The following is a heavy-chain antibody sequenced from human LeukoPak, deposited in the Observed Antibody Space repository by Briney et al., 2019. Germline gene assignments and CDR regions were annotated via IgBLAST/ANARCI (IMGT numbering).Heavy chain of an antibody. V-gene: IGHV5-51*01. D-gene: IGHD2-2*02. J-gene: IGHJ6*02. Sequence: GESLKISCKGSGYSFTSYWIGWVRQMPGKGLEWMGIIYPGDSDTRYSPSFQGQVTSSAAKSISTAYPPWSSLKASDTAMYYCASHHTPPYSYYGMDVWGQGTTVTVSS. CDR3: ASHHTPPYSYYGMDV. CDR2: IYPGDSDT. CDR1: GYSFTSYW.